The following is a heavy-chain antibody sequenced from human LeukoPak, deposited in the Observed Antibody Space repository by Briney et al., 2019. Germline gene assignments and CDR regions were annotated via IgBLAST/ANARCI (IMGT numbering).Heavy chain of an antibody. Sequence: GGSLRLSCAASGFTFSSYGMHWVRQAPGKGLEWVAVISYDGSNKYYADSVKGRFTISRDNSKNTLYLQMNSLRAEDTAVYYCAKDFSYGPYYYYGMDVWGEGTTVTVSS. D-gene: IGHD5-18*01. CDR2: ISYDGSNK. V-gene: IGHV3-30*18. J-gene: IGHJ6*04. CDR1: GFTFSSYG. CDR3: AKDFSYGPYYYYGMDV.